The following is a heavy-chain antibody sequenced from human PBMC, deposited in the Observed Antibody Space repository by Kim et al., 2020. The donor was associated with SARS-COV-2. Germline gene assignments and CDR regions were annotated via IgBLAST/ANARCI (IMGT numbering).Heavy chain of an antibody. J-gene: IGHJ2*01. Sequence: GGSLRLSCAASGFTFSNNWMHWVRQAPGKGLVWVSRINGDGRSTSYADSVKGRFTISRDNAKNTLFLQMDSLRGEDTAVYYCARKGRAVLGERPYWHFDLWGRGTLVTVSS. D-gene: IGHD3-10*01. CDR1: GFTFSNNW. CDR3: ARKGRAVLGERPYWHFDL. V-gene: IGHV3-74*01. CDR2: INGDGRST.